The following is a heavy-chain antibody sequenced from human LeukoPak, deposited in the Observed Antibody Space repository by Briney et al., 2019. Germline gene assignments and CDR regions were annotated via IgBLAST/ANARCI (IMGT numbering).Heavy chain of an antibody. CDR3: ATDSPETAAFDY. V-gene: IGHV3-11*04. CDR1: GFTFSDYY. D-gene: IGHD1-1*01. J-gene: IGHJ4*02. CDR2: SSGSSI. Sequence: GGSLRLSCAASGFTFSDYYMSWIRQAPGKGLEWVSYSSGSSIYYADFVKGRFTISRDNAKNSLYLQMDSLRAEDTAVYYCATDSPETAAFDYWGRGTLVTVSS.